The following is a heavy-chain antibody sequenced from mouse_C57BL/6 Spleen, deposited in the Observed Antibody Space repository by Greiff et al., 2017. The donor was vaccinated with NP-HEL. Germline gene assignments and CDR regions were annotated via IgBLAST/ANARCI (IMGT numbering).Heavy chain of an antibody. Sequence: EVMLVESGPELVKPGASVKMSCKASGYTFTDYNMHWVKQSHGKSLEWIGYINPNNGGTSYNQKFKGKATLTVNKSSSTAYMELRSLTSEDSAVYYCARGGNYDYDGFAYWGQGTLVTVSA. J-gene: IGHJ3*01. CDR3: ARGGNYDYDGFAY. V-gene: IGHV1-22*01. CDR2: INPNNGGT. CDR1: GYTFTDYN. D-gene: IGHD2-4*01.